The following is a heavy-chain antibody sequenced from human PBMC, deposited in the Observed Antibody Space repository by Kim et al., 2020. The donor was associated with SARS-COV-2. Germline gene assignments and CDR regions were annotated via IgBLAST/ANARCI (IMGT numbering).Heavy chain of an antibody. V-gene: IGHV4-34*01. D-gene: IGHD3-3*01. CDR2: INHSGST. CDR1: GGSFSGYY. J-gene: IGHJ5*02. CDR3: ARGPLISASVLRFLEWLFDP. Sequence: SETLSLTCAVYGGSFSGYYWSWIRQPPGKGLEWIGEINHSGSTNYNPSLKSRVTISVDTSKNQFSLKLSSVTAADTAVYYCARGPLISASVLRFLEWLFDPWGQGTLVTVSS.